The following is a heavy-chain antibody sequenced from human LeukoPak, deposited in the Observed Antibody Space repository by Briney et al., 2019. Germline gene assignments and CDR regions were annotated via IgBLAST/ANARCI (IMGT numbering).Heavy chain of an antibody. J-gene: IGHJ4*02. D-gene: IGHD2-15*01. CDR3: ARHSSSGCSCCQGGVDY. Sequence: PGRSLRLSCAASEFTFSSYATHWVRQAPGKGLEWVAVISYDGSNKYYADSVKGRFTISRDNSKNTLYLQMNSLRAEDTAVYYCARHSSSGCSCCQGGVDYWGQGTLVTVSS. CDR2: ISYDGSNK. V-gene: IGHV3-30-3*01. CDR1: EFTFSSYA.